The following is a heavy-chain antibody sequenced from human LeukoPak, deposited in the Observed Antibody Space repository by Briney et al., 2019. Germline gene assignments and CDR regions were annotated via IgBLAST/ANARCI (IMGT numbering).Heavy chain of an antibody. D-gene: IGHD6-19*01. CDR3: AKNNGGWSKSSDV. CDR2: ISGSGGST. CDR1: GFTFSSYA. Sequence: GGSLRLSCAASGFTFSSYAMSWVRQAPGKGLEWVSTISGSGGSTYYADSVKGRFTISRDNSKNTLFLQMNSLRAEDTAVYYCAKNNGGWSKSSDVWGQGTTVTVPS. V-gene: IGHV3-23*01. J-gene: IGHJ6*02.